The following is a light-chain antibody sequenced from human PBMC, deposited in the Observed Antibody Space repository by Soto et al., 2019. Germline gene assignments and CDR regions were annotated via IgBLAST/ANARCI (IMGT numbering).Light chain of an antibody. Sequence: EIVLTQSPGTLSLSPGERATLSCRASQSVSNNYLAWYQQKPGQAPRLLIYAASSRGTGIPDRFSGSGSGTDFTLTISRLEPEDSAVFYCQQYGTSPLSFGGGTKVDIK. V-gene: IGKV3-20*01. CDR1: QSVSNNY. CDR2: AAS. J-gene: IGKJ4*01. CDR3: QQYGTSPLS.